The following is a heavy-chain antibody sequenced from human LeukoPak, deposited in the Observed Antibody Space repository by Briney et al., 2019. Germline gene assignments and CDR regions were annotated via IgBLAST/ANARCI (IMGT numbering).Heavy chain of an antibody. V-gene: IGHV3-7*01. CDR1: GFAFSSYW. J-gene: IGHJ4*02. CDR3: ARGGGCSSTSCYYYFDY. Sequence: GGSLRLSCAASGFAFSSYWMSWVRQAPGKGLEWVANIKQDGSEKYYVDSVKGRFTISRDNAKNSLYLQMNSLRAEDTAVYYCARGGGCSSTSCYYYFDYWGQGTLVTVSS. D-gene: IGHD2-2*01. CDR2: IKQDGSEK.